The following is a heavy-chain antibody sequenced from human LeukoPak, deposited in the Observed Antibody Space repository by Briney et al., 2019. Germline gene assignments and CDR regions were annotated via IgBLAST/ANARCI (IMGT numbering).Heavy chain of an antibody. CDR2: IYTSGST. D-gene: IGHD3-3*01. CDR1: GGSISSYY. CDR3: ARDAHYYDFWSSYYSNWFDP. V-gene: IGHV4-4*07. Sequence: PSETLSLTCTVSGGSISSYYWSWIRQPAGKGLDWIGRIYTSGSTNYNPSLKSRVTMSVDTSKNQFSLKLSSVTAADTAVYYCARDAHYYDFWSSYYSNWFDPWGQGTLVTVSS. J-gene: IGHJ5*02.